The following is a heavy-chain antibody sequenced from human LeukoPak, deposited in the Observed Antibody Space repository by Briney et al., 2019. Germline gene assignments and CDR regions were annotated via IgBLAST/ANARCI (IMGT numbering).Heavy chain of an antibody. J-gene: IGHJ4*02. CDR1: GYTFTGYY. V-gene: IGHV1-2*02. D-gene: IGHD6-19*01. Sequence: ASVKVSCKASGYTFTGYYMHWVRQAPGQGLEWMGWINPNSGGTNYAQKLQGRVTMTIDTSTSTAYMELRSLRSDDTAVYYCARHWQWPQYYFSYWGQGTLVTVSS. CDR3: ARHWQWPQYYFSY. CDR2: INPNSGGT.